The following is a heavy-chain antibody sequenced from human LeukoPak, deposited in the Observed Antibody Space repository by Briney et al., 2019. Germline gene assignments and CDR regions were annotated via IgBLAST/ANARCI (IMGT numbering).Heavy chain of an antibody. D-gene: IGHD3-22*01. CDR2: LRFDATSN. J-gene: IGHJ4*02. Sequence: GGSLRLSCAASGFSVSSNYMSWVRQAPGKGLEWVSFLRFDATSNYYAESVRGRFIISRDNSRNTLYLQMNSLRTEDTAVYYCAKDQTRGDSSGYPDYWGQGTLVTVSS. CDR3: AKDQTRGDSSGYPDY. V-gene: IGHV3-30*02. CDR1: GFSVSSNY.